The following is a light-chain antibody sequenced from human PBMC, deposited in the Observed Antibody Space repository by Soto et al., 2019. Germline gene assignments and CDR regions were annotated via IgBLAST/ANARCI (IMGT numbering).Light chain of an antibody. J-gene: IGLJ3*02. CDR3: QVWDSSSDHWV. CDR1: GSNIGSNA. Sequence: QSVLTQPPSASGTPGQRVTISCSGSGSNIGSNAVNWYQQLPGAAPKLLIYSNNQRPSGVPDRFSDSKSGTSASLAISGLQSEDEADYYCQVWDSSSDHWVFGGGTKLTVL. CDR2: SNN. V-gene: IGLV1-44*01.